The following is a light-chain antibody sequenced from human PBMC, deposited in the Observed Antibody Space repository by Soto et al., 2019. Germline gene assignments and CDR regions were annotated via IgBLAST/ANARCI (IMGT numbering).Light chain of an antibody. Sequence: VRMTQSPSSLSASLGDRVTITCRASQRISNYLNWYQQRPGKAPKLLISATSNLQSGVPSRFSGSGSGTDFTLTISGLQPDDSATYYCQQTSNTLGTFGGGTKVDIK. CDR3: QQTSNTLGT. CDR2: ATS. J-gene: IGKJ4*01. CDR1: QRISNY. V-gene: IGKV1-39*01.